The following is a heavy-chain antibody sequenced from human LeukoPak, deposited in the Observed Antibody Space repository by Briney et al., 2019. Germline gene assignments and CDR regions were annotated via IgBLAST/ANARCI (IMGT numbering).Heavy chain of an antibody. D-gene: IGHD4-17*01. V-gene: IGHV3-11*01. CDR1: GFTFSSYA. CDR2: ISSSGSTI. Sequence: KPGGSLRPSCAASGFTFSSYAMSWIRQAPGKGLEWVSYISSSGSTIYYADSVKGRFTISRDNAKNSLYLQMNSLRAEDTAVYYCARASSSTTVTNDAFDIWGQGTMVTVSS. J-gene: IGHJ3*02. CDR3: ARASSSTTVTNDAFDI.